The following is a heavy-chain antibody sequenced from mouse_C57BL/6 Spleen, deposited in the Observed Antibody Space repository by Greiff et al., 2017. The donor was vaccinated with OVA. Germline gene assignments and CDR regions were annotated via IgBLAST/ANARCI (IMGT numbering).Heavy chain of an antibody. D-gene: IGHD3-2*02. V-gene: IGHV1-82*01. CDR2: IYPGDGDT. J-gene: IGHJ4*01. CDR1: GYAFSSSW. Sequence: QVQLQQSGPELVKPGASVKISCKASGYAFSSSWMNWVKQRPGKGLEWIGRIYPGDGDTNYNGKFKGKATLTADKSSSTAYMQLSSLTSEDSAVYFCARGDSSGYVFYYAMDYWGQGTSVTVSS. CDR3: ARGDSSGYVFYYAMDY.